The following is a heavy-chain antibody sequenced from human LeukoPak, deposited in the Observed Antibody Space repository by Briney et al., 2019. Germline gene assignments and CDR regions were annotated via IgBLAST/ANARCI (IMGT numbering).Heavy chain of an antibody. D-gene: IGHD3-3*01. CDR1: GGSISSSSYY. CDR3: ARDVVGVVTLYYFDY. V-gene: IGHV4-39*02. J-gene: IGHJ4*02. Sequence: SETLSLTCTVSGGSISSSSYYWGWIRQPPGKGLEWIGSIYYSGSTYYNPSLKSRVTISVDTSKNQFSLKLSSVTAADTAVYYCARDVVGVVTLYYFDYWGQGTLVTVSS. CDR2: IYYSGST.